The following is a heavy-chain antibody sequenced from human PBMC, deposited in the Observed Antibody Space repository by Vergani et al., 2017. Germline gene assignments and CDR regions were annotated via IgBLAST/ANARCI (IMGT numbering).Heavy chain of an antibody. V-gene: IGHV3-21*06. J-gene: IGHJ4*02. CDR3: VREETFYDSVSDYLAGYFDH. D-gene: IGHD3-3*01. CDR1: GFTFSSHA. Sequence: EVQLLQSEGAVVQPGGSLRLSCVASGFTFSSHAMSWVRQGHGQGLEWVASISGRSSYVNYAVSVKGRFTISRDNAKNSLFLQMNSLRAEDTAVYYCVREETFYDSVSDYLAGYFDHWGQGALVTVSS. CDR2: ISGRSSYV.